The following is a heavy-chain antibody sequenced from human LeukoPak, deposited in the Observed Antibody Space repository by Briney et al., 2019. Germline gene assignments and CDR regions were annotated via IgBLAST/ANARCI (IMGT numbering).Heavy chain of an antibody. Sequence: GGSLRLSCAASGFTFSSYAMYWVRQAPGKGLEWVSSISSSSSYIYYADSVKGRFTISRDNAKNSLYLQMNSLRAEDTAVYYCARDPVVVVASYGMDVWGQGTTVTVSS. V-gene: IGHV3-21*01. CDR3: ARDPVVVVASYGMDV. J-gene: IGHJ6*02. D-gene: IGHD2-15*01. CDR2: ISSSSSYI. CDR1: GFTFSSYA.